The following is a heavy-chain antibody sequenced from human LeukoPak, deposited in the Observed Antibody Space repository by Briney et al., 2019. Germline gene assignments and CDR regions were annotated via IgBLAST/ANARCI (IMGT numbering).Heavy chain of an antibody. D-gene: IGHD2-2*01. CDR3: ASGDIVVVPAAQSFDY. J-gene: IGHJ4*02. Sequence: ASETLSLTCTVPGGSISSSSYYWGWIRQPPGKGLEWIGSIYYSGSTYYNPSLKSRVTISVDTSKNQFSLKLNSVTAADTAVYYCASGDIVVVPAAQSFDYWGQGTLVTVSS. CDR1: GGSISSSSYY. V-gene: IGHV4-39*01. CDR2: IYYSGST.